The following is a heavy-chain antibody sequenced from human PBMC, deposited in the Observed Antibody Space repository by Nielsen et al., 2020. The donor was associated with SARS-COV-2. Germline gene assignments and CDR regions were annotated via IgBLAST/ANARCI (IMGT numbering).Heavy chain of an antibody. D-gene: IGHD3-3*01. CDR2: ISGSGGTT. J-gene: IGHJ6*03. V-gene: IGHV3-23*01. CDR1: GFTFMKFA. Sequence: GESLKISCAASGFTFMKFAMNWVRQSPEKGLEWVSGISGSGGTTYYADSVKGRFTISRDNSKNTLFLQMNNRRVEDTAVYYCARGGVVPALFYYYYIDVWGKGTKVTVSS. CDR3: ARGGVVPALFYYYYIDV.